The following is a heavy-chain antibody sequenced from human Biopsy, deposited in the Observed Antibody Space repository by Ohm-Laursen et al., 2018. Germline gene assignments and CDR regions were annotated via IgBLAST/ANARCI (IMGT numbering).Heavy chain of an antibody. V-gene: IGHV3-33*01. CDR3: ARDGIVVVPAAFHLDN. CDR2: IYYDGLNK. J-gene: IGHJ4*02. D-gene: IGHD2-2*01. Sequence: SLRLSRTASGFTFSSYGMRWVRQAPGKGLEWVAVIYYDGLNKEYADSVKGRFTISRDNSKNTLFLRMNSLRAEDTAVYYCARDGIVVVPAAFHLDNWGPGTLVTVSS. CDR1: GFTFSSYG.